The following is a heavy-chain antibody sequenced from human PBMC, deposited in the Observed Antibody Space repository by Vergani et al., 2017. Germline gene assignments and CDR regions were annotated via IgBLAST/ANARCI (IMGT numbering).Heavy chain of an antibody. CDR3: ARDLGSIVVVPGNWFDP. CDR2: IYHSGST. D-gene: IGHD2-2*01. J-gene: IGHJ5*02. Sequence: QVQLQESGPGLVKPSETLSLTCTVSGYSISSGYYWGWIRQPPGKGLEWIGSIYHSGSTYYNPSLKSRVTISVDTSKNQFSLKLSSVTAADTAVDYCARDLGSIVVVPGNWFDPWGQGTLVTVSS. CDR1: GYSISSGYY. V-gene: IGHV4-38-2*02.